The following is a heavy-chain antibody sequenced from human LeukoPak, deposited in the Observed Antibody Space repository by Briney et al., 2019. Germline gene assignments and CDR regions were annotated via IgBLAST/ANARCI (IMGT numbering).Heavy chain of an antibody. Sequence: SETLSLTCTVSGGSISSSSYYWGWLRQPPGKGLEWIGSIYYSGSTYYNPSLKSRVTISVDTSKNQFSLKLSSVTAADTAVYYCARNPMRAAAHFDPWGQGTLVTVSS. J-gene: IGHJ5*02. CDR2: IYYSGST. CDR3: ARNPMRAAAHFDP. CDR1: GGSISSSSYY. V-gene: IGHV4-39*07. D-gene: IGHD6-13*01.